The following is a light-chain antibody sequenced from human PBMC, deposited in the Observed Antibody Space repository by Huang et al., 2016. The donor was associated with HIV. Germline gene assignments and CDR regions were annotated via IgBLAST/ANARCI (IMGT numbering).Light chain of an antibody. V-gene: IGKV2D-29*01. CDR1: QSLLVTDGKTY. J-gene: IGKJ1*01. CDR2: EVS. CDR3: MQTKQFPLT. Sequence: DIMMTQTPLSLSVAPGQPASMSCRFSQSLLVTDGKTYLYWYHQKSGQPPQLLIYEVSKRLSGVPDRFSGSGSGTDFTLKISRVEAEDVGIYYCMQTKQFPLTFGQGTKVEIK.